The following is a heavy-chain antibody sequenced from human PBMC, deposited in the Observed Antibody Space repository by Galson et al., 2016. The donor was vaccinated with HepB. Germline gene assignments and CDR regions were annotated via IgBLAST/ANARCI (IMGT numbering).Heavy chain of an antibody. Sequence: SLRLSCAASGFTFDDHGLSWVRQAPGKGLQWVANVKQDGSEKYYAESVKGRFTIPRDNARNSMFLQMNSLRPDDTAVYYCGRAQWIPARRAAYFDYWGQGILVTVSS. CDR1: GFTFDDHG. V-gene: IGHV3-7*04. D-gene: IGHD5-18*01. J-gene: IGHJ4*02. CDR2: VKQDGSEK. CDR3: GRAQWIPARRAAYFDY.